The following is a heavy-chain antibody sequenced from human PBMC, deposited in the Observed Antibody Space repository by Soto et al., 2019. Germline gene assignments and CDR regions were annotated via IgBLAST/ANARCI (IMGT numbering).Heavy chain of an antibody. Sequence: QVQLVQSGAGLKKPGSSVKVSCRASGATFSISVFNWVRQAPGQGLEWMGGIISMFGTPNYSQKFQGRVTISADESTSTGYMELNNLRSDETAIYYCARDVGGGYEPGDYWGQGTQVTVSS. CDR2: IISMFGTP. V-gene: IGHV1-69*12. CDR1: GATFSISV. D-gene: IGHD5-12*01. CDR3: ARDVGGGYEPGDY. J-gene: IGHJ4*02.